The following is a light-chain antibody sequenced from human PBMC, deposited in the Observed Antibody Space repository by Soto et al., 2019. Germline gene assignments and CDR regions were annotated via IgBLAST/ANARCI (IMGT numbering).Light chain of an antibody. CDR1: QGISSY. Sequence: AIRMTKSPSSLSASTGDRVTITCRASQGISSYLAWYQQKPGKAPKLLIYAASTLQSGVPSRFSGSGSGTDFTLTLSCLQSEDFATYYCQQYYSYPFTFGHGTKVDIK. CDR3: QQYYSYPFT. V-gene: IGKV1-8*01. J-gene: IGKJ3*01. CDR2: AAS.